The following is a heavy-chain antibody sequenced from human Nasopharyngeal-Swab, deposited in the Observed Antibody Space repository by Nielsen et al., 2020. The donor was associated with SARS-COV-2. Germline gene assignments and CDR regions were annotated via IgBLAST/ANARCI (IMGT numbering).Heavy chain of an antibody. D-gene: IGHD2-2*01. CDR1: GFTFSSYG. CDR2: IWYDGSNK. Sequence: GESLKISCAASGFTFSSYGMHWVRQAPGKGLEWVAVIWYDGSNKYYADSVKGQFTISRDNSKNTLYLQMNSLRAEDTAVYYCARDRYCSSTSCYELNYYYGMDVWGQGTTVTVSS. J-gene: IGHJ6*02. V-gene: IGHV3-33*01. CDR3: ARDRYCSSTSCYELNYYYGMDV.